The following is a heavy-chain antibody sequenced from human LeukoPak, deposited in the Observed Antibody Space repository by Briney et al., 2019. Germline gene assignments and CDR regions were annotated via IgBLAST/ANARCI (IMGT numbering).Heavy chain of an antibody. CDR1: GGSIKGSY. CDR2: IYYSGAT. J-gene: IGHJ6*02. Sequence: PSETLSLTCTVSGGSIKGSYWTWIRQPPGKGLECIGYIYYSGATNYNPSLKRRVTISVDTSSNQFSLRLRSVTAADTAVYYCARLFGVRGSGYMDVWDQGTTVTVSS. D-gene: IGHD3-10*01. CDR3: ARLFGVRGSGYMDV. V-gene: IGHV4-59*01.